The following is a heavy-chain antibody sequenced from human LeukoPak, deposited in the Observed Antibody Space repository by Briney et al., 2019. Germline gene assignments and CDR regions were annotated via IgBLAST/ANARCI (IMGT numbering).Heavy chain of an antibody. CDR2: ISGSGGST. CDR3: AKGRRAPLVGTITKSWIDY. V-gene: IGHV3-23*01. CDR1: GGSFSGYY. Sequence: TSETLSLTCAVYGGSFSGYYWSWIRQPPGKGLEWVSTISGSGGSTYYADSVKGRFTISRDNSKNTLYLQMNSLRAEDTAVYYCAKGRRAPLVGTITKSWIDYWGQGTLVTVSS. J-gene: IGHJ4*02. D-gene: IGHD1-7*01.